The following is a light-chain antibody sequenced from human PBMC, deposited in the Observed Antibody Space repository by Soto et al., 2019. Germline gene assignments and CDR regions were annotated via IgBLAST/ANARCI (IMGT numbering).Light chain of an antibody. V-gene: IGKV1-39*01. J-gene: IGKJ1*01. CDR1: QSISNY. CDR3: EQTFSPLWT. Sequence: DIQMTQSPSSLSASVGDRVTITCRASQSISNYLNWYQQKPGKAPKLLIYAASSMQSGVPSRFSGSASETDRPLTISSLQPDDSATYYCEQTFSPLWTFGQGTNVEV. CDR2: AAS.